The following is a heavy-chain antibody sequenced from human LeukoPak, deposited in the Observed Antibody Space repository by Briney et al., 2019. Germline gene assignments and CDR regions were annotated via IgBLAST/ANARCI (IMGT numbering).Heavy chain of an antibody. Sequence: GGSLRLSCAASGFTFSSYGMHWVRQAPGKGLEWVAVISYDGSNKYYADSVKGRFTISRDNSKNTLYLQMNSLRAEDTAVYYCAKDGYSGYDWSFLDYYYYGMDVWGQGTTVTVSS. CDR2: ISYDGSNK. D-gene: IGHD5-12*01. J-gene: IGHJ6*02. CDR1: GFTFSSYG. CDR3: AKDGYSGYDWSFLDYYYYGMDV. V-gene: IGHV3-30*18.